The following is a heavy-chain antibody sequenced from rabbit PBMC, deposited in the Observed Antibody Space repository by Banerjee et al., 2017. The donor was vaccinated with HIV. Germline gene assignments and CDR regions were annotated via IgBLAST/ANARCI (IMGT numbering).Heavy chain of an antibody. CDR1: GFDFSTYG. CDR2: ITYGGSA. Sequence: EESGGGLVQPGGSLKVSCKASGFDFSTYGVNWVRQAPGKGLEWIGYITYGGSAYYASWVNGRFTVSRSTSLSTVDLKMTSLTVADTATYFCARDRDGDAGYGSLALWGPAPSSPS. V-gene: IGHV1S47*01. CDR3: ARDRDGDAGYGSLAL. D-gene: IGHD7-1*01. J-gene: IGHJ4*01.